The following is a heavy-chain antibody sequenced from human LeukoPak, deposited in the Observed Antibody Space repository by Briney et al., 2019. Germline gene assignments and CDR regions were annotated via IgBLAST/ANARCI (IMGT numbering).Heavy chain of an antibody. CDR3: ARAYSRTPGDYYFDS. J-gene: IGHJ4*02. Sequence: PSETLSLTCAVSGFFISSGYYWGWIRQPPGKGLEWIASIYRNGNTFYNPSLQSRVTISVGTSRNQISLQLGSATAADTAVYYCARAYSRTPGDYYFDSWGQGTVVTVSS. D-gene: IGHD4-11*01. CDR2: IYRNGNT. CDR1: GFFISSGYY. V-gene: IGHV4-38-2*01.